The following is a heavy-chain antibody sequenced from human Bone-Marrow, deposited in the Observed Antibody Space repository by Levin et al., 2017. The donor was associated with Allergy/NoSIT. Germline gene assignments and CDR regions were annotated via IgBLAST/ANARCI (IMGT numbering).Heavy chain of an antibody. CDR3: AKVPQGELGYYYYYMDV. J-gene: IGHJ6*03. D-gene: IGHD3-16*01. CDR2: IGVTASNT. Sequence: SCAASGFTFSNYAVSWVRQAPGKGLEWVSTIGVTASNTYYAGSVKGRFTISRDNSKNTLSLQMNSLRAEDSAVYYCAKVPQGELGYYYYYMDVWGKGTTVTVSS. CDR1: GFTFSNYA. V-gene: IGHV3-23*01.